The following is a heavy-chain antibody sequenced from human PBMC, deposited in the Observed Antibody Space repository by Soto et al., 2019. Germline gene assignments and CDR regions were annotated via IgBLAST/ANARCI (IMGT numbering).Heavy chain of an antibody. CDR1: GDAFPTYI. Sequence: QVQLVQSGVEVKKPGSSVKVPAKASGDAFPTYIFDWVRQAPGQGLEWMGGIIPMFGTPKYAQTFQDRVTISADVSTGTAYLELTSLRFDDTAVYYCARGRDQPPVGLYFDSWGEGTRVTVSS. CDR3: ARGRDQPPVGLYFDS. CDR2: IIPMFGTP. V-gene: IGHV1-69*01. J-gene: IGHJ4*02. D-gene: IGHD1-26*01.